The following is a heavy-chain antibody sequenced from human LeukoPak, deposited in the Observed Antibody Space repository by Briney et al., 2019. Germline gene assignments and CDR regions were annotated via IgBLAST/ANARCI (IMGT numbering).Heavy chain of an antibody. D-gene: IGHD2-8*01. CDR3: ARQWILQRGTNRFDP. Sequence: SETLSLTCTVSGVSVTSTDYQWGWIRQPPGKGLEWIGSMSYSGKIYLNLSLKRRVMISVDTFKNQFFLRLSSVSASDTAVYYCARQWILQRGTNRFDPWGQGTLVTVSS. J-gene: IGHJ5*02. CDR2: MSYSGKI. V-gene: IGHV4-39*01. CDR1: GVSVTSTDYQ.